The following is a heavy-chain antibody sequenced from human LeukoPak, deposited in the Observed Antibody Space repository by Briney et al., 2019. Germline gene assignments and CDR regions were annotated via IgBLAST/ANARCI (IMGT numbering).Heavy chain of an antibody. Sequence: PSETLSLTCTVSGGSISSSSYYWGWIRQPPGKGLEWIGSIYYSGSTYYNPSLKSRVTISVDTSKNQFSLKLSSVTAADTAVYYCARGNIATNWFDPWGQGTLVTVSS. CDR3: ARGNIATNWFDP. V-gene: IGHV4-39*07. CDR2: IYYSGST. D-gene: IGHD6-13*01. J-gene: IGHJ5*02. CDR1: GGSISSSSYY.